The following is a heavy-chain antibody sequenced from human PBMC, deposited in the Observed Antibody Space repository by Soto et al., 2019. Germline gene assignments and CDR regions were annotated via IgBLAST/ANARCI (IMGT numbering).Heavy chain of an antibody. CDR1: GGSISSGGYS. Sequence: QLQLQESGSGLVKPSRTLSLTCAVSGGSISSGGYSWSWLRQPPGKGVEWIGYNYHSGSTYYNPSLKCRVTISVDRSQHEFSLKLSSVTAADTAAYYCATGLWFEAIGAGFDPWCQGILVAVSS. J-gene: IGHJ5*02. CDR2: NYHSGST. V-gene: IGHV4-30-2*01. D-gene: IGHD5-18*01. CDR3: ATGLWFEAIGAGFDP.